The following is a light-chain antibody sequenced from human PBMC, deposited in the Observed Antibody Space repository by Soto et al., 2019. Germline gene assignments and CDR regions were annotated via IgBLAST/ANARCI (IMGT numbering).Light chain of an antibody. CDR1: SSNIGAGYD. CDR2: DNS. Sequence: QPVLTQPPSVSGAPGQRVAISCTGSSSNIGAGYDVHWYHQLPGTAPKLLIYDNSNRPSGVPDRFSGSKSGTSASLAITGLQAEDEADYYCQSYDSSLSVVVFGGGTKVTVL. V-gene: IGLV1-40*01. J-gene: IGLJ2*01. CDR3: QSYDSSLSVVV.